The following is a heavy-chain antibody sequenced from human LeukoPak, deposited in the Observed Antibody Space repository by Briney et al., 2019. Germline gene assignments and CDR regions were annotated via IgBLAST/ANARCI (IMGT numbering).Heavy chain of an antibody. CDR3: ARDTHCSSTSCPPDY. CDR1: GGSVSSGSYY. CDR2: IYYSGST. J-gene: IGHJ4*02. D-gene: IGHD2-2*01. Sequence: SETLSLTCTVSGGSVSSGSYYWSWIRQPPGKGLEWIGYIYYSGSTYYNPSLKSRVTISVDTSKNQFSLKLSSVTAADTAVYYCARDTHCSSTSCPPDYWGQGTLVTVSS. V-gene: IGHV4-61*01.